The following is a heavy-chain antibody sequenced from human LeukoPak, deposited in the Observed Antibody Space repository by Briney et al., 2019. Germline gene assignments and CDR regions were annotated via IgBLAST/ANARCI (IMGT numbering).Heavy chain of an antibody. V-gene: IGHV3-15*01. CDR3: TTRTTAMVANFDY. D-gene: IGHD5-18*01. J-gene: IGHJ4*02. Sequence: GGSLRLSCAASGFTFSSYGMHWVRQAPGKGLEWVGRIKSKTDGGTTDYAAPVKGRFTISRDDSKNTLYLQMNSLKTEDTAVYYCTTRTTAMVANFDYWGQGTLVTVSS. CDR2: IKSKTDGGTT. CDR1: GFTFSSYG.